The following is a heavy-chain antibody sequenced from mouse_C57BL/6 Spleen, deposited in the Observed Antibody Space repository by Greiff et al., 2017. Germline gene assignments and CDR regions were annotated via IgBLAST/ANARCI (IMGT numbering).Heavy chain of an antibody. Sequence: EVQRVESGGGLVKPGGSLKLSCAASGFTFSSYTMSWVRQTPEQRLEWVATISGGGGNTYYPDSVKGRVTISRDNAKNTLYLQMSSLRSEDTAVYYCARLYYGSYYYAMDYWGQGTSVTVSS. D-gene: IGHD2-2*01. CDR1: GFTFSSYT. V-gene: IGHV5-9*04. J-gene: IGHJ4*01. CDR3: ARLYYGSYYYAMDY. CDR2: ISGGGGNT.